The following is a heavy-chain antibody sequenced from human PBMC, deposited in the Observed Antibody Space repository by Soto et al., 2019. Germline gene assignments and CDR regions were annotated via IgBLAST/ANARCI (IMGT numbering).Heavy chain of an antibody. Sequence: SXRLSCAATGFTFSGSSMHCVRQASGKGLEWVGRIRSKANSYATAYAASVKGRFTISRDDSKNTAYLQMNSLKTEDTAVYYCTTIAADDAFDTWGQGSMVTVSS. CDR2: IRSKANSYAT. V-gene: IGHV3-73*01. CDR1: GFTFSGSS. D-gene: IGHD6-13*01. CDR3: TTIAADDAFDT. J-gene: IGHJ3*02.